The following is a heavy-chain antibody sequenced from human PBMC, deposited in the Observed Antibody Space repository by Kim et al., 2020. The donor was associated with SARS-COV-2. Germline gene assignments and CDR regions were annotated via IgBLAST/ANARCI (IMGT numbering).Heavy chain of an antibody. CDR2: GST. D-gene: IGHD6-19*01. CDR3: AGAVAGPYC. Sequence: GSTYYADSVKGRFTISRDNSKNTLYLQMNSLRAEDTAVYYCAGAVAGPYCWGQGTLVTVSS. V-gene: IGHV3-23*01. J-gene: IGHJ4*02.